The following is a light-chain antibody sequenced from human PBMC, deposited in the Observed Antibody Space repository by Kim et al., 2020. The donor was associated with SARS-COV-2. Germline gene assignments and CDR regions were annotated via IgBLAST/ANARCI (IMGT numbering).Light chain of an antibody. J-gene: IGKJ1*01. V-gene: IGKV1-5*01. CDR1: QRISSL. CDR3: QQSNSLWT. CDR2: DAS. Sequence: SASVGDRVTITCRGSQRISSLLAWYQQKPGKAPKLLIYDASNMESGVPSRFSGSRSGTEFTLTINSLQPDDFATYYCQQSNSLWTFGQGTKVDIK.